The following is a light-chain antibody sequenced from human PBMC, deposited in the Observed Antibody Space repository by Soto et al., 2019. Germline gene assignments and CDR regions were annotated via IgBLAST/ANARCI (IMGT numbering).Light chain of an antibody. J-gene: IGKJ1*01. Sequence: IRMTQSPSSFSASPGDRVTMTCRASHGIITFLNWYQQRPGKAPNLLIYGASNLQSGVPSRFSGSGSGTDFTLTISSLQPEDFATYYCQQTYTSRPWTFGRGTQGGYQ. CDR1: HGIITF. CDR3: QQTYTSRPWT. CDR2: GAS. V-gene: IGKV1-39*01.